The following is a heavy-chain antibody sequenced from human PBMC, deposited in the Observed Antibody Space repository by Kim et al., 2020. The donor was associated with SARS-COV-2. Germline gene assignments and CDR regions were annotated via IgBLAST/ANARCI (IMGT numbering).Heavy chain of an antibody. V-gene: IGHV6-1*01. Sequence: SQTLSLTCAISRDSVSSNSAAWNWIRQSPSRCLEWLGRTYYRSKWYKDYAVSVKSRITINPDTSKNQFSLQLNSVTPEDTAVYYCASDSPWFGESWGFDYWGQGTLVTVS. D-gene: IGHD3-10*01. J-gene: IGHJ4*02. CDR2: TYYRSKWYK. CDR3: ASDSPWFGESWGFDY. CDR1: RDSVSSNSAA.